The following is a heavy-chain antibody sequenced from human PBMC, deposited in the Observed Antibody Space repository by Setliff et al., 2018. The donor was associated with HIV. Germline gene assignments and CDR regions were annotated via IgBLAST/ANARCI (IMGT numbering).Heavy chain of an antibody. CDR3: ARSRITIFGVVTLFDY. J-gene: IGHJ4*02. Sequence: PSETLSLTCTVSGGSISSYYWSWIRQPPGKGLEWIGYIYYSGSTNYNPSLKSRITISVDTSKNQFSLKLSSVTAADTAVYYCARSRITIFGVVTLFDYWGQGTLVTVSS. V-gene: IGHV4-59*08. CDR1: GGSISSYY. D-gene: IGHD3-3*01. CDR2: IYYSGST.